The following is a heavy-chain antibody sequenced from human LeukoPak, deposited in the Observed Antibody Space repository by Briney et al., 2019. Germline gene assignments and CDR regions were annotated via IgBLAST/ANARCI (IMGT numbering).Heavy chain of an antibody. D-gene: IGHD1-26*01. Sequence: SETLSLTCTVSGGSISSYHWSWIRQPAGKGLEWIGRLYTSGGTNYNPSLKSRVSMLVDTSKSQFSLELNSVTAADTAVYYCARSGSYANDAFHIWGQGTMVTVSS. V-gene: IGHV4-4*07. CDR2: LYTSGGT. CDR1: GGSISSYH. CDR3: ARSGSYANDAFHI. J-gene: IGHJ3*02.